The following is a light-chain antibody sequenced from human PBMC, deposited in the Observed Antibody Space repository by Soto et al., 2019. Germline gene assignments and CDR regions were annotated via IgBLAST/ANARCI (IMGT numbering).Light chain of an antibody. CDR1: QTISSW. Sequence: DTNISQSPSTLSRSDGDRVTITCRASQTISSWLAWYQQKPGKAPKLLIYKASTLKSGVPSRFSGSGSGTEFTLTISSLQPDDFATYYCQHYNSYSEAFGQGAKVDIK. J-gene: IGKJ1*01. CDR3: QHYNSYSEA. V-gene: IGKV1-5*03. CDR2: KAS.